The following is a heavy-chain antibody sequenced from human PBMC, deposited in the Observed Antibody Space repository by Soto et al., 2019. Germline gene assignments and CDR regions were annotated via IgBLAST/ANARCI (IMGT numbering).Heavy chain of an antibody. CDR1: GFTFSSYA. Sequence: GGSLRLSCAASGFTFSSYAMSWVRQAPGKGLEWVSAISGSGGSTYYADSVKGRFTISRDNSKNTLYLQMNSLRAEDTAVYYCAKALDIVVVPAAIDKHTPFDYWGQGTLVTVSS. J-gene: IGHJ4*02. CDR3: AKALDIVVVPAAIDKHTPFDY. CDR2: ISGSGGST. V-gene: IGHV3-23*01. D-gene: IGHD2-2*03.